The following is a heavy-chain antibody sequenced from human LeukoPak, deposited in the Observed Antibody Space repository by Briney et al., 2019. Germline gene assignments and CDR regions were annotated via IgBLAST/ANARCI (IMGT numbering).Heavy chain of an antibody. D-gene: IGHD6-13*01. CDR1: GYTFTGYY. J-gene: IGHJ4*02. CDR2: INPSGGST. Sequence: ASVKVSCKASGYTFTGYYMHWVRQAPGQGLEWVGVINPSGGSTSYAQKLQGRVTMTRDTSTSTVYMELTSLTSDDTAFYYCSRAKAAETFDDWGQGTLVTVSS. V-gene: IGHV1-46*01. CDR3: SRAKAAETFDD.